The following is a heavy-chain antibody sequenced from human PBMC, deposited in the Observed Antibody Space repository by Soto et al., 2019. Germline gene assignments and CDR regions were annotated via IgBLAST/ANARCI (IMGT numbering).Heavy chain of an antibody. CDR1: GTTLNTFA. Sequence: QVQLVQSGAELKKPGSSVKVSCTASGTTLNTFAISWVRQAPGQGLEWMGGIIPVLGPAFYSQKFQGRVTITADKSTTTAYLELSSLRSEDTAVYYCARAAKCDFDKWGQGTLVTVSS. V-gene: IGHV1-69*06. J-gene: IGHJ4*02. CDR2: IIPVLGPA. CDR3: ARAAKCDFDK.